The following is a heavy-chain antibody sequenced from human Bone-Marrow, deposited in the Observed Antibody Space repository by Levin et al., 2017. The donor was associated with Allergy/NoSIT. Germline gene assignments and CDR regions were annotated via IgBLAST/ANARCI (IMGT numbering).Heavy chain of an antibody. D-gene: IGHD1-26*01. CDR3: ATGPRSGIFDY. Sequence: PGESLKISCKASGYSFSNYYIHWVRQAPGEGLEWMGLIDPSDENTNHAQKFQARATMTRDTSTATVYMQLTSLRSEDTAVYYCATGPRSGIFDYWGQGTLVTVSS. CDR1: GYSFSNYY. CDR2: IDPSDENT. V-gene: IGHV1-46*01. J-gene: IGHJ4*02.